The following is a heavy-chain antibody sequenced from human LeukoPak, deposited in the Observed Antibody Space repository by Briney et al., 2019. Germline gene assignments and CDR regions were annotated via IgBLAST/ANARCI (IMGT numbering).Heavy chain of an antibody. J-gene: IGHJ4*02. V-gene: IGHV3-30*02. CDR1: GFTFSSYG. Sequence: PGGSLRLSCAASGFTFSSYGMHWVRQAPGKGLEWVAFIRYDGSNKYYADSVKGRFTISRDNSKNSLYLQMNSLRAEDTAVYYCAKDGQRSRYYYDSSGIDYFDYWGQGTLVTVSS. D-gene: IGHD3-22*01. CDR2: IRYDGSNK. CDR3: AKDGQRSRYYYDSSGIDYFDY.